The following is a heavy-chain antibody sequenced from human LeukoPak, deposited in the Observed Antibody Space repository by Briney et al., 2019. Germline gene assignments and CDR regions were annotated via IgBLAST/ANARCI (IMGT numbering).Heavy chain of an antibody. CDR3: ARGRLLMWFDP. V-gene: IGHV4-34*01. J-gene: IGHJ5*02. CDR2: INHSGST. Sequence: PSETLSLTCAVYGGSFSGYSWSWIRQPPGKGLEWIGEINHSGSTNYNPSLKSRVTISVDTSKKQFSLKLSSVTAADTAVYYCARGRLLMWFDPWDQGTLVTVSS. CDR1: GGSFSGYS. D-gene: IGHD3-16*01.